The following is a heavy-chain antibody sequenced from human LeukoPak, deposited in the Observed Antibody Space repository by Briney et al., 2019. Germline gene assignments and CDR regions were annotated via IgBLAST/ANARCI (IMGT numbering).Heavy chain of an antibody. V-gene: IGHV4-4*09. CDR2: IYTSGST. CDR1: GDSIGNYY. D-gene: IGHD3-16*01. J-gene: IGHJ4*02. Sequence: SETPSLSCTVSGDSIGNYYWSWIRQPPGKGLEWIGYIYTSGSTNYNPSLKSRVTISVDTSKSQFSLKLSSVTAADTAVYYCARRRTYGSGGSFDYWGQGTLVTVSS. CDR3: ARRRTYGSGGSFDY.